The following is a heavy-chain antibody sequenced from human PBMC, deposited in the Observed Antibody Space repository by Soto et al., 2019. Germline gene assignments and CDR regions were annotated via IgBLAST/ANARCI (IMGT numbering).Heavy chain of an antibody. CDR1: GGSISSYY. D-gene: IGHD4-17*01. CDR2: IYYSGTT. J-gene: IGHJ4*02. Sequence: QVQLQESGPGLVKPSETLSLTCTVSGGSISSYYWSWFRQPPGKGLEWIGYIYYSGTTSYNPSLKSRVTLSVDPSKDQCSLKLSSVTAADTAVYCCARDRHGTTRYWGQGALVTVSS. V-gene: IGHV4-59*01. CDR3: ARDRHGTTRY.